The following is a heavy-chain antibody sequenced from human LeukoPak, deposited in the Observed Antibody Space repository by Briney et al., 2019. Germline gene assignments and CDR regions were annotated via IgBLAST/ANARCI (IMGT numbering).Heavy chain of an antibody. CDR2: ITSSSSYI. D-gene: IGHD1-26*01. V-gene: IGHV3-21*01. J-gene: IGHJ6*03. CDR1: GFTFNTYN. Sequence: GGSLRLSCAASGFTFNTYNMNWVRQAPGKGLEWVSSITSSSSYIYYADSVRGRFTISRDNAKSSLYLQMNSLRDEDTAVYYCARDPYSGNYGDYYYYYMDVWGKGTTVTISS. CDR3: ARDPYSGNYGDYYYYYMDV.